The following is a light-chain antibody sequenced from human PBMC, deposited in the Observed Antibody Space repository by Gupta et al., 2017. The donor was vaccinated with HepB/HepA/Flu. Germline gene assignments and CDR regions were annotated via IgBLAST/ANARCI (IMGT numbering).Light chain of an antibody. V-gene: IGKV1-39*01. J-gene: IGKJ4*01. CDR3: QQSYSTPLT. CDR1: QSISSY. CDR2: VAS. Sequence: DIQMTQSPSSLSASVGDRVTITCRASQSISSYLNWYQQKPGKAPNLLIYVASSLQSGVPSRFSGSGSGTDFTLTISRLQPEDFATYYCQQSYSTPLTFGGGTKVEIK.